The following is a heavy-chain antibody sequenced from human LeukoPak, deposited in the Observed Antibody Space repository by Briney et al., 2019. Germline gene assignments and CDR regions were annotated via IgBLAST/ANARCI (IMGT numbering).Heavy chain of an antibody. J-gene: IGHJ3*02. D-gene: IGHD6-13*01. V-gene: IGHV3-30*02. CDR3: AKVDSSSSTGAFDI. CDR2: IRYDGSNK. Sequence: GGSLRLSCAASGFTFSSYGMHWVRQAPGKGLEWVAFIRYDGSNKYYADSVKGRFTISRDDSKNTLYLQMNSLRAEDTAVYYCAKVDSSSSTGAFDIWGQGTMVTVSS. CDR1: GFTFSSYG.